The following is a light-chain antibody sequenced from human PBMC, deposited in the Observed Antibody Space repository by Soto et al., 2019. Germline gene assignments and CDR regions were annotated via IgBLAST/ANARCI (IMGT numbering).Light chain of an antibody. J-gene: IGKJ4*01. CDR3: QQYATSPLT. Sequence: EIVLTQSPGTLSLSPGERATLSCRASQSVSRNYLAWYQQKPGQAPRLLIYGASSRATGIPNTFSGSGSGTDFTLTISRLEPEDFAVYYCQQYATSPLTFGGGTKVEIK. CDR2: GAS. CDR1: QSVSRNY. V-gene: IGKV3-20*01.